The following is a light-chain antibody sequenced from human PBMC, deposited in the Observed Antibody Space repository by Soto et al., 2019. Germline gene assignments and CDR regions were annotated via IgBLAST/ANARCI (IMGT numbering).Light chain of an antibody. CDR3: QQYYTTLS. Sequence: DIVMTQSPDSLAVSLGERATINCKSSQSVLYNSDNKNYLAWYQQKAGQPPKLLIYWASTRDSGVPDRFSGSGSGADFTLTISNLQAEDVPVYYCQQYYTTLSFGGRTKVEIK. J-gene: IGKJ4*01. CDR1: QSVLYNSDNKNY. V-gene: IGKV4-1*01. CDR2: WAS.